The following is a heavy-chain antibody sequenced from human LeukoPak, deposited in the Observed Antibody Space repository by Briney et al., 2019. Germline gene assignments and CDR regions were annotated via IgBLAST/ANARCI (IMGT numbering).Heavy chain of an antibody. CDR1: GFTFSSYG. CDR2: IRFDGSNK. V-gene: IGHV3-30*02. CDR3: ASPPSHSLGGDY. J-gene: IGHJ4*02. D-gene: IGHD5-18*01. Sequence: GGSLRLSCEESGFTFSSYGMHWVRQAPGKGLEWVTFIRFDGSNKYYADSVKGRFTISRDNSKNTLYLQMNSLRAEDTAVYYCASPPSHSLGGDYWGQGTLVTVSS.